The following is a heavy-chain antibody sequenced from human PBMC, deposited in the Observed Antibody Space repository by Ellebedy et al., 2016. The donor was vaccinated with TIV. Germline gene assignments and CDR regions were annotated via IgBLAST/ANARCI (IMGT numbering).Heavy chain of an antibody. CDR3: ARYDSRGVGATAVDY. CDR2: IFRLGTSGTT. Sequence: SETLSLTCSVSGYSISNGYYWGWIRQPPGKGLEWIGNIFRLGTSGTTYYNPSLQSRVTMSVDTSKNQFSLKLRSATAADTAVYYCARYDSRGVGATAVDYWGQGTLVTVSS. J-gene: IGHJ4*02. D-gene: IGHD1-26*01. CDR1: GYSISNGYY. V-gene: IGHV4-38-2*02.